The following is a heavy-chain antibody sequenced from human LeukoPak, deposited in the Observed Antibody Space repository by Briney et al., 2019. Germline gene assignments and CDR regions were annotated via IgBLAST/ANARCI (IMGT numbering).Heavy chain of an antibody. D-gene: IGHD6-13*01. J-gene: IGHJ5*02. Sequence: GGSLRLSCAASGFTFSSYAMSWVRQAPGKGLEWVSAISGSGGSTYYADSVKGRFTISRDNSKNTLYLQMNSLRAEDTAVYYCAKVGAAAGNLGWFDPWGQGTLVTVSS. V-gene: IGHV3-23*01. CDR2: ISGSGGST. CDR3: AKVGAAAGNLGWFDP. CDR1: GFTFSSYA.